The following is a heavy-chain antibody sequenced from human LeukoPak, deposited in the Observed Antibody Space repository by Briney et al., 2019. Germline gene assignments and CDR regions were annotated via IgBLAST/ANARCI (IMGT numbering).Heavy chain of an antibody. V-gene: IGHV4-4*07. CDR2: IYTSGST. Sequence: SETLSLTCTVSGASISSYYWSWIRQPAGKGLEWIGRIYTSGSTNYNPSLKSRVTMSVDTSKNQFSLKLYSVTAADTAVYYCARGGSTLHSAGGHDIEFYYYYYMDVWGKGTTVTISS. D-gene: IGHD3-9*01. CDR1: GASISSYY. CDR3: ARGGSTLHSAGGHDIEFYYYYYMDV. J-gene: IGHJ6*03.